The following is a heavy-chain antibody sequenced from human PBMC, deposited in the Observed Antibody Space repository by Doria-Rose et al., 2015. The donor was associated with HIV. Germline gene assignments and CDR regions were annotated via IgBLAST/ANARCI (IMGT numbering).Heavy chain of an antibody. CDR3: ARIKSSRWYHKYYFDF. Sequence: SGPVLVKPTETLTLTCTVSGVSLSSPGMGVSWIRQPLGKALEWLANIFSDDERSYKTSLKSRLTISRRTSKSQVVLTMTDMDPVDTATYYCARIKSSRWYHKYYFDFWGQGTLVIVSA. D-gene: IGHD6-13*01. J-gene: IGHJ4*02. V-gene: IGHV2-26*01. CDR1: GVSLSSPGMG. CDR2: IFSDDER.